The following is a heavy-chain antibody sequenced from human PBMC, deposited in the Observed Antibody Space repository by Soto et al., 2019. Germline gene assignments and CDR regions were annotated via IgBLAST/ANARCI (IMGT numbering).Heavy chain of an antibody. V-gene: IGHV3-23*01. CDR1: GFTCSSYA. CDR3: EKDTGRSRSYFGGSNYYYHGMDV. Sequence: GVSLRLSCAASGFTCSSYAMSWVRQAPGKGLEWVSAISGSGGSTYYADSVKGRFTISRDNSKNTLYLQMNSLRAEDTAVYYYEKDTGRSRSYFGGSNYYYHGMDVWGQETTVTVSS. CDR2: ISGSGGST. D-gene: IGHD3-10*01. J-gene: IGHJ6*02.